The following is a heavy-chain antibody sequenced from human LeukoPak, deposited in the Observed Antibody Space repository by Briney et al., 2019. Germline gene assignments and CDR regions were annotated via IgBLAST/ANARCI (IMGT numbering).Heavy chain of an antibody. CDR2: INHDGGT. CDR3: VRNSAYSTSSGVNL. V-gene: IGHV4-34*01. J-gene: IGHJ4*02. CDR1: GGSFGGYY. D-gene: IGHD6-6*01. Sequence: PSETLSLTCAVYGGSFGGYYWNWIRQPPGKGLEWIGQINHDGGTKYNPSLQSRVTISIDTSKKQISLQLRAVTAADTAVYFCVRNSAYSTSSGVNLWGQGTLVTVTS.